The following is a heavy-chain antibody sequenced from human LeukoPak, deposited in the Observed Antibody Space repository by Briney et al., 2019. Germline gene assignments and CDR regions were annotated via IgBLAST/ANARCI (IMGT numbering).Heavy chain of an antibody. CDR2: ISSSGSTI. CDR3: AELGITMIGGV. J-gene: IGHJ6*04. Sequence: PGGSLRLACAASGFTFSSYEMNWVRQAPGKGLEWVSYISSSGSTIYYADSVKGRFTISRDNAKNSLYLQMNSLRAEDTAVYYCAELGITMIGGVWGKGTPVTISS. V-gene: IGHV3-48*03. CDR1: GFTFSSYE. D-gene: IGHD3-10*02.